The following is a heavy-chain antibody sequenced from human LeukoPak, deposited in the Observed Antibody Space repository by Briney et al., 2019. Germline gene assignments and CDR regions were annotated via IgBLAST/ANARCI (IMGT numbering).Heavy chain of an antibody. Sequence: SQTLSLTCAISGDSVSSNSAAWNWIRQSPSRGLEWLGRTYYKSKWSNNYAVSVKSRITINPDTSKNQFSLQLNSVTPEDTAVYYCARWCRGLNWGSYWFDPWGQGTLVTVSS. CDR1: GDSVSSNSAA. CDR3: ARWCRGLNWGSYWFDP. J-gene: IGHJ5*02. D-gene: IGHD7-27*01. CDR2: TYYKSKWSN. V-gene: IGHV6-1*01.